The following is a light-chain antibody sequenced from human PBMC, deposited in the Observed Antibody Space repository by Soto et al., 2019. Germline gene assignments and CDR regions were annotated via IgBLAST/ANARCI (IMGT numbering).Light chain of an antibody. CDR1: SSDVGGYNY. J-gene: IGLJ2*01. CDR3: SSYTSTSAVV. V-gene: IGLV2-14*01. Sequence: QSALTQPASVSGSPGQSTTISCTGTSSDVGGYNYVSWYQQHPGKAPKLMIYDVSNRPSGVSNRFSGSKSDNTASLAISGLQAEDEADYYCSSYTSTSAVVFGGGTKLTVL. CDR2: DVS.